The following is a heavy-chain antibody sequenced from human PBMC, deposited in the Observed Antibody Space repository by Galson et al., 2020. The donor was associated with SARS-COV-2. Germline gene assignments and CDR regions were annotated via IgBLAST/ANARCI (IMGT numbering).Heavy chain of an antibody. CDR1: GGSISSSSYY. J-gene: IGHJ4*02. Sequence: SETLSLTCTVSGGSISSSSYYWGWIRQPPGKGLEWIGSIYYSGSTYYNPSLKSRVTISVDTSKNQFSLKLSSVTAADTAVYYCARHAWIPGGYHFDYWGQGTLVTVSS. D-gene: IGHD1-26*01. CDR3: ARHAWIPGGYHFDY. V-gene: IGHV4-39*01. CDR2: IYYSGST.